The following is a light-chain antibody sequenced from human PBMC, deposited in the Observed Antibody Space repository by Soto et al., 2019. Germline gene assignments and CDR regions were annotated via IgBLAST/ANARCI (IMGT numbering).Light chain of an antibody. Sequence: DIQMTQSPSTLSASVGDRVTITCRASQSIRSWLAWYQQKPGKAPKLLIYDASSLERGVPSRFSGSGSGTEFTLTISSLQPDDFATYYCQQANSFPLTFGGGTKVDIK. CDR3: QQANSFPLT. CDR2: DAS. J-gene: IGKJ4*01. CDR1: QSIRSW. V-gene: IGKV1-5*01.